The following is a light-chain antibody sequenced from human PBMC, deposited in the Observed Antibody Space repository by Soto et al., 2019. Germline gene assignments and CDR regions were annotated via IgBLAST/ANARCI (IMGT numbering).Light chain of an antibody. Sequence: DIVLAQSPGTLSLYPGERATLSCRASQSVSNNYLAWYQQKPGQAPRLLIYGASNRATGIPDRFSGSGSGTDFTLTINRLEPEDFAVYYCQQYGSSGTFGQGTKVDIK. CDR3: QQYGSSGT. V-gene: IGKV3-20*01. CDR2: GAS. J-gene: IGKJ1*01. CDR1: QSVSNNY.